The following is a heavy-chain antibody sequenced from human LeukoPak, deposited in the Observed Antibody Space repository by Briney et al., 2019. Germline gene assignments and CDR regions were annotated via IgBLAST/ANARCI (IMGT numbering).Heavy chain of an antibody. Sequence: SETLSLTCTVSGGSISYYYWSWIRQSPGKGLEWIGYIYYSGTTNYNPSLKSRVTISVDTSKNQFSLQLRSVTAADTAVYYCARVDPQTTVPEGMDVWGQGTTVTVSS. CDR2: IYYSGTT. V-gene: IGHV4-59*01. J-gene: IGHJ6*02. CDR3: ARVDPQTTVPEGMDV. CDR1: GGSISYYY. D-gene: IGHD4-17*01.